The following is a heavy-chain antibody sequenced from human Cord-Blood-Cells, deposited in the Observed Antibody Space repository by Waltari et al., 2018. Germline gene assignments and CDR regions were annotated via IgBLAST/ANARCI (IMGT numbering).Heavy chain of an antibody. CDR3: AKDKLGSKAMDAFDI. CDR2: ISYDGSNK. D-gene: IGHD7-27*01. V-gene: IGHV3-30*18. CDR1: GFTFSSYG. Sequence: QVQLVESGGGVVQPGRSLRLSCAASGFTFSSYGMHWVRQAPGKGLEWVAVISYDGSNKYYADSVKGRFTISRDNSKNTLYLQMNSLRAEDTAVYYCAKDKLGSKAMDAFDIWGQGTMVTVSS. J-gene: IGHJ3*02.